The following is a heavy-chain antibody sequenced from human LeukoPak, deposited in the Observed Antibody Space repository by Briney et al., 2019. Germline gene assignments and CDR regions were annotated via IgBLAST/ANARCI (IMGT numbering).Heavy chain of an antibody. CDR2: IIPIFGTA. V-gene: IGHV1-69*13. CDR1: GGTFSSYA. D-gene: IGHD2-2*01. CDR3: AGGYCSSTSCSEPMGFDY. J-gene: IGHJ4*02. Sequence: ASVKVSCKASGGTFSSYAISWVRQAPGQGLEWMGGIIPIFGTANYAQKFQGRVMITADESTSTAYMELSSLRSEDTAVYYCAGGYCSSTSCSEPMGFDYWGQGTLVTVSS.